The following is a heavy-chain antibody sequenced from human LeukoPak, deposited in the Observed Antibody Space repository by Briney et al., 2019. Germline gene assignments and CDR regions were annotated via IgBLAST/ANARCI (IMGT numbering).Heavy chain of an antibody. CDR3: ARSRDGYNYFDY. CDR2: LYSDGST. CDR1: GFTVSSNY. V-gene: IGHV3-66*01. D-gene: IGHD5-24*01. J-gene: IGHJ4*02. Sequence: EPGGSLRLSCAASGFTVSSNYMSWVRQAPGKGLEWVSVLYSDGSTYYADSVKGRFTISRENAKSSLYLQMNSLRAGDTAVYYCARSRDGYNYFDYWGQGTLVTVSS.